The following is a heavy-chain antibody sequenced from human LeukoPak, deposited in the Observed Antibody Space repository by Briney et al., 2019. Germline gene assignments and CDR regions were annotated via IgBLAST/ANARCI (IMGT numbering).Heavy chain of an antibody. CDR2: INHSGST. J-gene: IGHJ5*02. CDR3: ARGRILVQGFDP. D-gene: IGHD1-26*01. CDR1: GGSFSGCY. Sequence: SETLSLTCAVYGGSFSGCYWSWIRQPPGKGLEWIGEINHSGSTNYNPSLKSRVTISVDTSKNQFSLKLSSVTAAGTAVYYCARGRILVQGFDPWGQGTLVTVSS. V-gene: IGHV4-34*01.